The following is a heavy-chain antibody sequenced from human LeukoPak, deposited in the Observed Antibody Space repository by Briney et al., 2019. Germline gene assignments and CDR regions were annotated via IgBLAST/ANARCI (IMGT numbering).Heavy chain of an antibody. V-gene: IGHV1-2*02. J-gene: IGHJ4*02. CDR2: VNPNSGGT. D-gene: IGHD5-18*01. CDR3: ARDLGTVFGYSYGSSFDY. Sequence: ASVKVSCKASGYTFTGYYMHWVRQAPGQGLEWMGWVNPNSGGTNYAQKFQGRVTMTRDTSISTAYMELSRLRSDDTAVYYCARDLGTVFGYSYGSSFDYWGQGTLVTVSS. CDR1: GYTFTGYY.